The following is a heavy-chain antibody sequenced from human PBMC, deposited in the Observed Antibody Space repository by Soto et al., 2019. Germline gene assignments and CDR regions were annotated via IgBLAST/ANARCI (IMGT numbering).Heavy chain of an antibody. V-gene: IGHV4-30-2*01. CDR3: ARECCSGSPDCYFNV. J-gene: IGHJ2*01. CDR1: GGSISSGGYS. Sequence: QLQLQESGSGLVKPSQTLSLTCAVSGGSISSGGYSWSWLRQPPGKGLEWIGYIFHSGSTYYNPALKSRVSISVDGSKNPFSLELSSVTAADTAVYYCARECCSGSPDCYFNVWGRGTVVSVSS. D-gene: IGHD1-26*01. CDR2: IFHSGST.